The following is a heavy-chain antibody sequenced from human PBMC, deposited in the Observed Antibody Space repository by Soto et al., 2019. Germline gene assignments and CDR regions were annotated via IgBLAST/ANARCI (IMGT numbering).Heavy chain of an antibody. V-gene: IGHV4-59*01. CDR1: GGSISSYY. CDR2: IYYSGST. CDR3: ARVEMFDWTFDY. J-gene: IGHJ4*02. D-gene: IGHD3-10*02. Sequence: SETLSLTCTVSGGSISSYYWSWIRQPPGKGLEWIGYIYYSGSTNYNPSLKSRVTISVDTSKNQFSLKLSSVTAADTAVYYCARVEMFDWTFDYWGQGTLVTVSS.